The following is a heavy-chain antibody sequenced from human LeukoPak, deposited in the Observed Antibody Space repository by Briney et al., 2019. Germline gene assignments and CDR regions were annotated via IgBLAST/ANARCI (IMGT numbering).Heavy chain of an antibody. D-gene: IGHD3-10*01. Sequence: SETLSLTCTVSGYSISSGYYWGWIRQPPGKGLEWIGYFYYPGSTNYNPSLKSRVTISVDTSKNQFSLKLSSVTAADTAVYYCARATPYYYGSGSLRSYYYGMDVWGQGTTVTVSS. J-gene: IGHJ6*02. V-gene: IGHV4-38-2*02. CDR3: ARATPYYYGSGSLRSYYYGMDV. CDR1: GYSISSGYY. CDR2: FYYPGST.